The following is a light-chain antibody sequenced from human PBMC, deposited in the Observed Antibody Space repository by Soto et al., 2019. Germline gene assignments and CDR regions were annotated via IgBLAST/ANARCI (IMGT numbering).Light chain of an antibody. CDR2: DAS. CDR3: QQYNSSPWT. J-gene: IGKJ1*01. Sequence: IQMTQSPSTLSASIGDRVTITCRARQTIRTWLAWYQQKPGKAPQLLIYDASSLESGVPSRFSGSGSGTEFTLTISSLQSDDFATYYCQQYNSSPWTVGPGTQVEIK. CDR1: QTIRTW. V-gene: IGKV1-5*01.